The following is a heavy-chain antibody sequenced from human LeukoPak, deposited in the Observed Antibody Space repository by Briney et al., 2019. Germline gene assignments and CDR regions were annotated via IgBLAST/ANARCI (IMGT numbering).Heavy chain of an antibody. V-gene: IGHV3-33*03. D-gene: IGHD6-19*01. CDR1: GFTFSSYG. CDR2: IWYDGTKK. J-gene: IGHJ5*02. Sequence: PGGSLRLSCAASGFTFSSYGMHWVRQAPGKGLEWVAFIWYDGTKKYYADSVKGRFTISRDNAKNSLYLQMNSLRAEDTAVYYCASPAGVNPVLGYTNGWYFRTWGQGTLVTVSS. CDR3: ASPAGVNPVLGYTNGWYFRT.